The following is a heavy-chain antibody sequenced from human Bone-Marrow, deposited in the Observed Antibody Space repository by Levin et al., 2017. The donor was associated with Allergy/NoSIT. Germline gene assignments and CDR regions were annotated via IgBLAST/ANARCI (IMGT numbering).Heavy chain of an antibody. D-gene: IGHD3-22*01. Sequence: ASETLSLTCTVSGVSISRSYWIWIRQPPGKGLEWIGYIHYSGNTNYNPSLKSRVTISVDTSKNQFSLRLTSVTAADTALYYCARETYYYHSGGSTYSYYGLDVWGQGTTVTVSS. V-gene: IGHV4-59*01. CDR3: ARETYYYHSGGSTYSYYGLDV. CDR2: IHYSGNT. CDR1: GVSISRSY. J-gene: IGHJ6*02.